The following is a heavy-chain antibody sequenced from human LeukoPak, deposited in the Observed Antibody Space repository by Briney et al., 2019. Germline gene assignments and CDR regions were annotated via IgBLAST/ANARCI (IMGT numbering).Heavy chain of an antibody. CDR3: ATMESTYHYYGMDV. D-gene: IGHD3-3*01. CDR1: GYTLTELS. J-gene: IGHJ6*02. V-gene: IGHV1-24*01. Sequence: ASVKVSCKVSGYTLTELSMHWVRQAPGKGLEWMGGFDPEDGETIYAQKFQGRVTMTEDTSTDTAYMELSSLRSEDTAVYYCATMESTYHYYGMDVWGQGTTVTVSS. CDR2: FDPEDGET.